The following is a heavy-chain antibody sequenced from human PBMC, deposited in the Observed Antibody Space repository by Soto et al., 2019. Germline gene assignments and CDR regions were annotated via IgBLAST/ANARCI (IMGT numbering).Heavy chain of an antibody. CDR1: GFTFSDYY. CDR3: ARDCLPYYYYYYMDV. Sequence: PGGSLRLSCAASGFTFSDYYMSWIRQAPGKGLEWVSYISSSGSTIYYADSVKGRFTISRDNAKNSLYLQMNSLRAEDTAVYYCARDCLPYYYYYYMDVWGKGTTVTVSS. V-gene: IGHV3-11*01. CDR2: ISSSGSTI. J-gene: IGHJ6*03.